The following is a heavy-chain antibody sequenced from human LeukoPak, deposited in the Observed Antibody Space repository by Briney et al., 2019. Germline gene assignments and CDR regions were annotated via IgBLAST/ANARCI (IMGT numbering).Heavy chain of an antibody. CDR3: ASLAAAGREGWFDP. V-gene: IGHV1-69*13. CDR2: IIPIFGTA. J-gene: IGHJ5*02. Sequence: SVKVSCKASGGAFSSYAISWVRQAPGQGLEWMGGIIPIFGTANYAQKFQGRVTITADESTSTAYMELSSLRSEDTAVYYCASLAAAGREGWFDPWGQGTLVTVSS. CDR1: GGAFSSYA. D-gene: IGHD6-13*01.